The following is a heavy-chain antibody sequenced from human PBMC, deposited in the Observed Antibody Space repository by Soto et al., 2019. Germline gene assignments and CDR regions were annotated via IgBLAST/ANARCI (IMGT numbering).Heavy chain of an antibody. CDR3: AKEFHRLLWFGDFFHLDV. V-gene: IGHV3-9*01. J-gene: IGHJ6*04. D-gene: IGHD3-10*01. CDR1: GYSFDDYA. Sequence: EAQLVESGGGVAQPGRSLRLSCEGSGYSFDDYAMHWVRQAPGKGLEWVSGISWNSNRVAYADSVKGRFSISRDNVLNALYLEMNSLRPEDTALYYCAKEFHRLLWFGDFFHLDVWGKGATVTVSP. CDR2: ISWNSNRV.